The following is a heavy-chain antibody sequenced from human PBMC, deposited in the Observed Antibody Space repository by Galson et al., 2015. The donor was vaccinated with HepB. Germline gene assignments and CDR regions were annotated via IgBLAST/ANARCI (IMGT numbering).Heavy chain of an antibody. CDR1: GFTFSRYG. CDR3: ARELYDSSGYPFDY. CDR2: IWYDGSNK. J-gene: IGHJ4*02. V-gene: IGHV3-33*01. D-gene: IGHD3-22*01. Sequence: SLRLSCAASGFTFSRYGMHWVRQAPGKGLEWVAVIWYDGSNKYYADSVKGRFTISRDNSKNTVYLQMNSLRAEDTAVYYCARELYDSSGYPFDYWGQGTLVTVSS.